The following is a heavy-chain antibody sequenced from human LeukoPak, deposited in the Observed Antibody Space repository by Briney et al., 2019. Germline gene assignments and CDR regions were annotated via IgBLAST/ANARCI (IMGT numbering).Heavy chain of an antibody. Sequence: SETLSLTCTVSGGSIISSDYHWGWVRQPPGKGLEWIGTISYSGNTDYNPSLRSRVTISVDTSKNQFSLKLSSVTAADTAVYYCAREAMIRGIDYWGQGTLVTVSS. CDR1: GGSIISSDYH. D-gene: IGHD3-10*01. CDR2: ISYSGNT. CDR3: AREAMIRGIDY. J-gene: IGHJ4*02. V-gene: IGHV4-39*07.